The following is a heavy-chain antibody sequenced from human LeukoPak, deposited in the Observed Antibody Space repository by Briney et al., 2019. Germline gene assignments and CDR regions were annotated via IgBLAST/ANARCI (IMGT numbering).Heavy chain of an antibody. CDR3: ARRGERKTGIAARPGYYYYYMDV. J-gene: IGHJ6*03. V-gene: IGHV4-34*01. CDR1: GGSFSGYY. CDR2: INHSGST. D-gene: IGHD6-6*01. Sequence: PSETLSLTCAVYGGSFSGYYWSWIRQPPGKGLEWIGEINHSGSTNYNPSLKSRVTISVDTSKNQFSLKLSSVTAADTAVYYCARRGERKTGIAARPGYYYYYMDVWGKGTTVTVSS.